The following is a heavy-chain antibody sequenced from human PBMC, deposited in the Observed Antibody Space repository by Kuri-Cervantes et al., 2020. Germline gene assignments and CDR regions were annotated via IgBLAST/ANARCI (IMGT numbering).Heavy chain of an antibody. J-gene: IGHJ4*02. Sequence: GESLKISCAASGFTFSSYAMSWVRQAPGKGLEWVSAISGSGGSTYYADSVKGRFTISRDNSKNTLYLQMDSLRVEDTAVYYCTTELWFGELMFGDYWGQGTLVTVSS. CDR1: GFTFSSYA. CDR3: TTELWFGELMFGDY. V-gene: IGHV3-23*01. D-gene: IGHD3-10*01. CDR2: ISGSGGST.